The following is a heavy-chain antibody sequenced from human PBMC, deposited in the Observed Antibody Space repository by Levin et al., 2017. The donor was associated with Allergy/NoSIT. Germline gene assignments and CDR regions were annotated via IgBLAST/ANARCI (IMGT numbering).Heavy chain of an antibody. V-gene: IGHV4-4*02. Sequence: PSETLSLTCAVSGGSISSSNWWSWVRQPPGKGLEWIGEIYHSGTTNYSPSLKSRVSISVDRSKNQFSLKLTSVTAADTAVYYCARRGLVTLTTVAAFDIWGQGTMVTVSS. CDR1: GGSISSSNW. CDR3: ARRGLVTLTTVAAFDI. J-gene: IGHJ3*02. D-gene: IGHD4-23*01. CDR2: IYHSGTT.